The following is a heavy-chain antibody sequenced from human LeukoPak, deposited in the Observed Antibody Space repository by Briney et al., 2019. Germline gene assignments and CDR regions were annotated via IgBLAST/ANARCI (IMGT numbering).Heavy chain of an antibody. J-gene: IGHJ4*02. V-gene: IGHV3-30*02. Sequence: PGESLRLSCAASGFTFSGSGMHWVRQAPGKGLEWVAFIRYHGSDRFYADSVKGRFIISRDNAKDSLYLQMNSLRVEDTAVYYCLRGDRRDYWGQGTLVTVSS. CDR1: GFTFSGSG. CDR3: LRGDRRDY. CDR2: IRYHGSDR.